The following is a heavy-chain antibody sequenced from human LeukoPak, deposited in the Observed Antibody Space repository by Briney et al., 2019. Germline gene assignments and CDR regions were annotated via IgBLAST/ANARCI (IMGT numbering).Heavy chain of an antibody. CDR3: AGHFDSATNY. CDR2: LYISGGT. CDR1: GFIVSSNY. J-gene: IGHJ4*02. D-gene: IGHD3-10*01. Sequence: GGSLRLSCAASGFIVSSNYMTWARQAPGKGLEWVSILYISGGTYYADSVKGRFTISRDNSKNTVYLQMNSLRAEDTAVYYCAGHFDSATNYWGQGTLVTVSS. V-gene: IGHV3-53*01.